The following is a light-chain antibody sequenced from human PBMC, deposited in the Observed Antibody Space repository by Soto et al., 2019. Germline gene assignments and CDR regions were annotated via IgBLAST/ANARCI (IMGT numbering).Light chain of an antibody. V-gene: IGKV3-20*01. J-gene: IGKJ3*01. CDR3: QQYGTPPFT. CDR1: QSVTKNF. Sequence: IVLTQSPGTLSLSPGERATLSCGASQSVTKNFLAWYQQKPGQAPRLLIYGASSRATVVPDRFSGSGSGTDFPLTISRLEPGDFAVYYCQQYGTPPFTFGPGTKVDIK. CDR2: GAS.